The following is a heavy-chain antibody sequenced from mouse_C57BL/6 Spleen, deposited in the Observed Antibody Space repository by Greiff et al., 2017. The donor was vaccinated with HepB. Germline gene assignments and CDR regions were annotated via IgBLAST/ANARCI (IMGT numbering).Heavy chain of an antibody. CDR3: ARRGYYGSSYFDY. CDR1: GYSITSGYY. CDR2: ISYSGST. V-gene: IGHV3-1*01. Sequence: EVKVVESGPGMVKPSQSLSLTCTVTGYSITSGYYWHWIRHFPGNKLEWMGYISYSGSTNYNPSLKSRISITHDTSKNHFFLKLNSVTTEDTATYYCARRGYYGSSYFDYWGQGTTLTVSS. D-gene: IGHD1-1*01. J-gene: IGHJ2*01.